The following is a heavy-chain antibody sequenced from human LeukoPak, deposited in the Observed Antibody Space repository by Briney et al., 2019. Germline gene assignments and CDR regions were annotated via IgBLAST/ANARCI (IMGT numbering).Heavy chain of an antibody. CDR1: GSTFSSYA. J-gene: IGHJ4*02. D-gene: IGHD6-13*01. V-gene: IGHV3-23*01. Sequence: GGSLRLSCAASGSTFSSYAMSWVRQAPGKGLEWVSAISGSGGSTYYADSVKGRFTISRDNSKNTLYLQMNSLRAEDTAVYYCALRETAAGPFDYWGQGTLVTVSS. CDR3: ALRETAAGPFDY. CDR2: ISGSGGST.